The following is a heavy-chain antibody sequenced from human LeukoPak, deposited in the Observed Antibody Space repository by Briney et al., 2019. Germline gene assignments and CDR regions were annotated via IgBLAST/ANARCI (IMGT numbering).Heavy chain of an antibody. CDR2: ISSNGGST. J-gene: IGHJ4*02. V-gene: IGHV3-64*01. CDR1: GFTFSSYS. CDR3: ARGYYDSSGNYQGLFDF. Sequence: QPGGPLRLSCGASGFTFSSYSMHWVCQAPGKGLEYVSAISSNGGSTYYANSVKGRFTISRDNSKNTLYLQMGSLRAEDMAVYYCARGYYDSSGNYQGLFDFWGQGTLVTVSS. D-gene: IGHD3-22*01.